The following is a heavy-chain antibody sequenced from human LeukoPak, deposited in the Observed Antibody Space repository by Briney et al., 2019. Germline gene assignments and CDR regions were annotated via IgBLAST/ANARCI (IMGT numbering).Heavy chain of an antibody. Sequence: ASVKVSCKASGYTFTGYYMHWVRQAPGQGLEWMGWINPNSGGTNYAQKFQGRVTMTRDTSISTAYMELSRLRSDDTAVYYCARAPMEYQLLRHYYYYMDVWGKGTTVTVSS. J-gene: IGHJ6*03. CDR2: INPNSGGT. CDR3: ARAPMEYQLLRHYYYYMDV. V-gene: IGHV1-2*02. D-gene: IGHD2-2*01. CDR1: GYTFTGYY.